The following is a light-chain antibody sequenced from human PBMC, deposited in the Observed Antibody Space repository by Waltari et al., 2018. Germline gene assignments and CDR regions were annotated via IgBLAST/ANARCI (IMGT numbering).Light chain of an antibody. CDR3: MQGIHPL. J-gene: IGKJ2*01. CDR2: EVS. V-gene: IGKV2-29*03. CDR1: QSLLHRDGKTY. Sequence: DMVMTQTPLSLSVTCGQPSSISSKSSQSLLHRDGKTYLYWDLQWPGQSPQLLIYEVSRRFSGVPARFSGSGSGTDFPLKISRVEAEDVGVYYCMQGIHPLFGQGTKLEIK.